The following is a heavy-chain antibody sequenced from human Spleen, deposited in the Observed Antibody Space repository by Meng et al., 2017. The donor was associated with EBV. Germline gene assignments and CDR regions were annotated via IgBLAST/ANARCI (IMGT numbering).Heavy chain of an antibody. V-gene: IGHV4-34*01. Sequence: QVQIPQVGAGLLESSETLSRTCAVYDGSFSAFYWNWFRQSPGKGLEWIGEINHSGSTNYNPSLKSRVTMSVDTSKNQFSLKLSSLTAADTAMYYCAIGVTLVRGYWGQGTLVTVSS. J-gene: IGHJ4*02. D-gene: IGHD3-10*01. CDR2: INHSGST. CDR3: AIGVTLVRGY. CDR1: DGSFSAFY.